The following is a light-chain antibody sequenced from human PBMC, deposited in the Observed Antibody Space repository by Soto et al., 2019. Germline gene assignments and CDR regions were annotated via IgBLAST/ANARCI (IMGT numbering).Light chain of an antibody. J-gene: IGKJ1*01. V-gene: IGKV1-5*03. CDR3: QHYNSYSEA. Sequence: DIQMTQSPSTLSGSVGDRVTITCLASQTISSWLAWYQQKPVKAPKLLIYKAYTLKSGVTSRFSGSGSGTEFTLTISSLQPDDFATYYCQHYNSYSEAFGPGTKVDIK. CDR2: KAY. CDR1: QTISSW.